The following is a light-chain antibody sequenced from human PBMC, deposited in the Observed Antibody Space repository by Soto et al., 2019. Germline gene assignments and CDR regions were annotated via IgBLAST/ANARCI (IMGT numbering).Light chain of an antibody. CDR3: SSYTSSSIYV. Sequence: VLTQPASVSGSPGQSITISCTGTSSDVGGYNYVSWYQQHPGKAPKLMIYEVSNRPSGVSNRFSGSKSGNTASLTISGLQAEDEADYYCSSYTSSSIYVFGTGTKVTVL. V-gene: IGLV2-14*01. J-gene: IGLJ1*01. CDR2: EVS. CDR1: SSDVGGYNY.